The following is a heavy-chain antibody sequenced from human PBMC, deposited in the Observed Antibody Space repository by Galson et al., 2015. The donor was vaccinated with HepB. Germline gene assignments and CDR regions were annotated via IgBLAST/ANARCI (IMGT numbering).Heavy chain of an antibody. D-gene: IGHD2-15*01. Sequence: SVKVSCKASGYTFTGYYMHWVRQAPGQGLEWMGRINPNSGGTNYAQKFQGRVTMTRDTSISTAYMELSRLRSDDTAVYYCARSDCSGGSCYHYFDYWGQGTLVTVSS. CDR1: GYTFTGYY. V-gene: IGHV1-2*06. CDR2: INPNSGGT. J-gene: IGHJ4*02. CDR3: ARSDCSGGSCYHYFDY.